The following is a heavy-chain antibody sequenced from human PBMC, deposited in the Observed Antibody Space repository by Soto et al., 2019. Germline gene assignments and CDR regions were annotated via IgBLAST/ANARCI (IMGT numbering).Heavy chain of an antibody. J-gene: IGHJ3*02. D-gene: IGHD2-2*01. CDR2: INPNSGGT. CDR3: ARDHRVRYCSSTSCLNAFDI. Sequence: ASVKVSCKASGYTFTGYYMHWVRQAPGQGLEWMGWINPNSGGTNYAQKFQGRVTMTRDTSISTAYMELSRLRSDDTAVYYCARDHRVRYCSSTSCLNAFDIWGQGTMVTVSS. V-gene: IGHV1-2*02. CDR1: GYTFTGYY.